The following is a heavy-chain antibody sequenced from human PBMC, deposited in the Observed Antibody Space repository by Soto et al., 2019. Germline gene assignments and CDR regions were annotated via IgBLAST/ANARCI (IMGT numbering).Heavy chain of an antibody. CDR1: GGSISSGGYS. V-gene: IGHV4-30-2*01. J-gene: IGHJ5*02. Sequence: QLQLQESGSGLVKPSQTLSLTCAVSGGSISSGGYSWSWIRQPPGKGLEWIGYIYHSGSTYYNPSLKSRVTISVDRSKNQFSLKLSSVTAADTAVYYCAREGGDRLEEWRYNWFDPWGQGTLVTVSS. CDR3: AREGGDRLEEWRYNWFDP. D-gene: IGHD1-1*01. CDR2: IYHSGST.